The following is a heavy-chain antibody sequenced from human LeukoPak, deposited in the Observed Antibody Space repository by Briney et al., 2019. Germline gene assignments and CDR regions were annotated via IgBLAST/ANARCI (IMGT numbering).Heavy chain of an antibody. D-gene: IGHD3-10*01. V-gene: IGHV3-74*03. Sequence: GGSLRLSCAASGFTFSRYWMHWVRHAPGKGLVWLSRLNSDGSGTKYADSVKGRFTISRDNAKNTLYLQMNSLRAEDTAVYYCARAGGPEGWFDPWGQGTLVTVFS. J-gene: IGHJ5*02. CDR1: GFTFSRYW. CDR2: LNSDGSGT. CDR3: ARAGGPEGWFDP.